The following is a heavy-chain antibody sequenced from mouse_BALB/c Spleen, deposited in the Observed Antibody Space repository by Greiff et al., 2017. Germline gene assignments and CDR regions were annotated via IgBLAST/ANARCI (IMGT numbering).Heavy chain of an antibody. CDR3: TSYYYGSSWYFDV. CDR1: GFTFSSYW. Sequence: EVKLQESGGGLVQPGGSMKLSCVASGFTFSSYWMSWVRQSPEKGLEWVAEIRLKSDNYATHYAESVKGKFTISRDDSKSRLYLQMNSLRAEDTGIYYCTSYYYGSSWYFDVWGAGTTVTVSS. J-gene: IGHJ1*01. V-gene: IGHV6-6*02. D-gene: IGHD1-1*01. CDR2: IRLKSDNYAT.